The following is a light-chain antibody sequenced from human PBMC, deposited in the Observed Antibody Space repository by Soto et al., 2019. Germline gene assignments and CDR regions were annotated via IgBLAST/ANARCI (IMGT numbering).Light chain of an antibody. J-gene: IGKJ1*01. V-gene: IGKV3-15*01. CDR3: QQYNNWPTWT. CDR1: QSVGSN. Sequence: EIVMTQSPATLSVSPGERVTLSCRTRQSVGSNLAWNQQKPGQAPRLLIYGASTRATGIPARFSGSGSETEFTLTISSLQAEDSAVYFCQQYNNWPTWTFGQWTKVDIK. CDR2: GAS.